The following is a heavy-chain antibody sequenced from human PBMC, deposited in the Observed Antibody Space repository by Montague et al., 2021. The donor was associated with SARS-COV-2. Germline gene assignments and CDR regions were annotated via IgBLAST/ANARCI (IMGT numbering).Heavy chain of an antibody. V-gene: IGHV3-21*04. D-gene: IGHD5/OR15-5a*01. CDR1: GFTFSSYS. Sequence: SLRLSCAASGFTFSSYSLNWVRQAPGKGLEWVASISSSSFYIYYGGSVKGRFTISRANAKNSLFLQMDSLRVEDTAVYYCVRALSASYSVGGDSFDDWGQGTMVTVSS. J-gene: IGHJ3*01. CDR3: VRALSASYSVGGDSFDD. CDR2: ISSSSFYI.